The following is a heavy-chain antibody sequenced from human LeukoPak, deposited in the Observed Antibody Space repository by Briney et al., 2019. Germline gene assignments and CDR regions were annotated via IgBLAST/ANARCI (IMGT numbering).Heavy chain of an antibody. Sequence: ASVKVSCKASGGTFSSYAISWVRQAPGQGREWMGGIIPIFGTANYAQKFQGRVTITAAESTSTAYMELSSLRSEDTAVYYCARLGYCSSTSCSPEYWGQGTLVTVSS. D-gene: IGHD2-2*01. CDR1: GGTFSSYA. V-gene: IGHV1-69*13. CDR2: IIPIFGTA. J-gene: IGHJ4*02. CDR3: ARLGYCSSTSCSPEY.